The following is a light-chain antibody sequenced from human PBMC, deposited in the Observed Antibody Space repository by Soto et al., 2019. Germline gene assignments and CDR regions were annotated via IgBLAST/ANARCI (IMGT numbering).Light chain of an antibody. CDR2: VAS. CDR1: QNIDNY. V-gene: IGKV1-39*01. Sequence: DLQMTQSPSSLSASVGDRVTITCRASQNIDNYLTWYQQRPGKPPKLLIYVASTLQSGVPSRFNGSGSGTDFTLTISSLQPEDFATYYCQQSYNTPHTFGQGTKL. J-gene: IGKJ2*01. CDR3: QQSYNTPHT.